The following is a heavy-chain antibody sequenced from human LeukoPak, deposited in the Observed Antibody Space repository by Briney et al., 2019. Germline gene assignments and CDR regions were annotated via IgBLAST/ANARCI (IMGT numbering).Heavy chain of an antibody. CDR1: GYTFTGHV. CDR2: INTYSGNA. Sequence: ASVKVSCKASGYTFTGHVMNWVRQAPGQGLEWMGWINTYSGNATYAQGFTGRFVFSLDTSVSTAYLQISSLKAEDTAVYYCARVRSSGWHPNYYFYGMDVWGQGTTVTVSS. CDR3: ARVRSSGWHPNYYFYGMDV. D-gene: IGHD6-19*01. V-gene: IGHV7-4-1*02. J-gene: IGHJ6*02.